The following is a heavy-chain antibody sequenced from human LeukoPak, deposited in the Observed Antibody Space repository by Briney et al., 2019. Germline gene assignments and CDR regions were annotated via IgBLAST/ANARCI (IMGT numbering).Heavy chain of an antibody. Sequence: GGSLRLSCAASGFTFSSYSMNWVRQAPGKGLEWVSSISSSSSYIYYADSVKGRFTISRDNAKNSLYLQMNSLRAEDTAVYYCARDGGGRMVRGVNHYWGQGTLVTVSS. CDR3: ARDGGGRMVRGVNHY. J-gene: IGHJ4*02. V-gene: IGHV3-21*01. D-gene: IGHD3-10*01. CDR2: ISSSSSYI. CDR1: GFTFSSYS.